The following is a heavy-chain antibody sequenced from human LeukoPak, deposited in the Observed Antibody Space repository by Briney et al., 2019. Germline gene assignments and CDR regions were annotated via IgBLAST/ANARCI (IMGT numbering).Heavy chain of an antibody. J-gene: IGHJ4*02. CDR2: ISHSGST. Sequence: SETLSLTCTVSGYSISSGYYWGWIRQSPGKGPEWIEIISHSGSTYDNPSLKSRVTISLGTSKNQISLRLRSVTAADTAVYYCARGGPAMALDYWGQGTLVTVSS. CDR1: GYSISSGYY. D-gene: IGHD5-18*01. V-gene: IGHV4-38-2*02. CDR3: ARGGPAMALDY.